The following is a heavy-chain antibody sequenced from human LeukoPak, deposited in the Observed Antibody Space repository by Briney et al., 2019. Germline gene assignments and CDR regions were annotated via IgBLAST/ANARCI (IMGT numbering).Heavy chain of an antibody. CDR2: IYYSGST. J-gene: IGHJ5*02. CDR3: ARQVAAAAWWFDP. D-gene: IGHD6-13*01. Sequence: SETLSLTCTVSGGSISSYYWSWIRQPPGKGLEWIGYIYYSGSTNYNPSLKSRVTISVDTSKNQFSLKLSSVTAADTAVYYCARQVAAAAWWFDPWGQGTLVTVSS. CDR1: GGSISSYY. V-gene: IGHV4-59*08.